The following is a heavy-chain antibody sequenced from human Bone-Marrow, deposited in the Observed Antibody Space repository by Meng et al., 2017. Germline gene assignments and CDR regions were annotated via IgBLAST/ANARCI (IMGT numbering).Heavy chain of an antibody. Sequence: QGQLKQWGAGRLKPSETLSLTCAVYGGSFSGYYWSWIRQPPGKGLEWIGEINHSGSTNYNPSLKSRVTISVDTSKNQFSLKLSSVTAADTAVYYCARDNTMIGSFDYWGQGTLVTVSS. V-gene: IGHV4-34*01. CDR2: INHSGST. CDR1: GGSFSGYY. CDR3: ARDNTMIGSFDY. J-gene: IGHJ4*02. D-gene: IGHD3-22*01.